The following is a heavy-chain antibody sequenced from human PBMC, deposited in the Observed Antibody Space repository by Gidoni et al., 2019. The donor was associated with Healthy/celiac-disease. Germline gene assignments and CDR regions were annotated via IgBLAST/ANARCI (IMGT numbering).Heavy chain of an antibody. CDR1: GYSISSGYY. D-gene: IGHD3-22*01. CDR2: IYHSGST. V-gene: IGHV4-38-2*01. J-gene: IGHJ4*02. Sequence: QVQLQESGPGLVKPSETLSLTCAVSGYSISSGYYWGWIRQPPGKGLEWIGSIYHSGSTYYNPSLKSRVTISVDTSKNQFSLKLSSVTAADTAVYYCARHQSSGYSDYWGQGTLVTVSS. CDR3: ARHQSSGYSDY.